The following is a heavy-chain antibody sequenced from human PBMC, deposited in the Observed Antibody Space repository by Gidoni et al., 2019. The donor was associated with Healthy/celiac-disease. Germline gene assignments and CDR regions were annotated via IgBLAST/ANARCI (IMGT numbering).Heavy chain of an antibody. CDR3: ARDYGEGYFDY. V-gene: IGHV3-21*01. CDR2: ISSSSSYI. Sequence: YSMNWVRQAPGKGLEWVSSISSSSSYIYYADSVKGRFTISRDNAKNSLYLQMNSLRAEDTAVYYCARDYGEGYFDYWGQGTLVTVSS. J-gene: IGHJ4*02. D-gene: IGHD4-17*01. CDR1: YS.